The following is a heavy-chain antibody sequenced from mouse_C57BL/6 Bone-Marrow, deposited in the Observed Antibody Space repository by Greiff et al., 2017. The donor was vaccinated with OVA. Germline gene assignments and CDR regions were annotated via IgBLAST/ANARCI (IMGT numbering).Heavy chain of an antibody. CDR2: IDPSDSYT. J-gene: IGHJ2*01. Sequence: QVQLQQPGAELVMPGASVKLSCKASGYTFTSYWMHWVKQRPGQGLEWIGEIDPSDSYTNYNQKFKGKSTLTVDKSSSTAYMQLSRLTSEDSAVYYCARGVYYYGSSVDYWGQGTTLTVSS. V-gene: IGHV1-69*01. CDR1: GYTFTSYW. D-gene: IGHD1-1*01. CDR3: ARGVYYYGSSVDY.